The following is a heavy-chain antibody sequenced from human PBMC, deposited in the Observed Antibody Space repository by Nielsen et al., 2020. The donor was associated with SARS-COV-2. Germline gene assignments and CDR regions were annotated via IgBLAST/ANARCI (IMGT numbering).Heavy chain of an antibody. V-gene: IGHV3-21*01. CDR3: ASGLEWRFDY. Sequence: GESLKISCAASGFRFTSYTMNWVRQAPGKGLEWVASITMSGAYMYYADSVRGRFTVSRDNSKNTLYLQMNSLRAEDTAVYYCASGLEWRFDYWGQGTLVTVSS. J-gene: IGHJ4*02. CDR2: ITMSGAYM. CDR1: GFRFTSYT. D-gene: IGHD3-3*01.